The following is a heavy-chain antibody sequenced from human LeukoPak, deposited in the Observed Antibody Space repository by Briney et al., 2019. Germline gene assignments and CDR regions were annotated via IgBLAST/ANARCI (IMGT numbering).Heavy chain of an antibody. CDR1: GFTFSSYG. J-gene: IGHJ3*02. CDR2: IRYDGSNK. Sequence: GGSLRLSCAASGFTFSSYGMHWVRQAPGKGLEWVAFIRYDGSNKYYADSVKGRFTISRDNSKNTLYLQMNSLRAEDTAVYYCAKVFTMIVVVSAFDIWGQGTMVTVSS. D-gene: IGHD3-22*01. CDR3: AKVFTMIVVVSAFDI. V-gene: IGHV3-30*02.